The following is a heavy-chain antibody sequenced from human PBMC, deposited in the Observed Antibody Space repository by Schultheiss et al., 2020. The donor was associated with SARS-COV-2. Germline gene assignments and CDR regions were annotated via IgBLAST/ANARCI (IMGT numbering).Heavy chain of an antibody. CDR1: GGSISSYY. CDR3: ARARSSSSPLYHYYYMDV. Sequence: SETLSLTCTVSGGSISSYYWSWIRQPPGKGLEWIGYMYNSGSTNYNPSLKSRVTISVDTPKNQFSLNLSSVTAADTAVYYCARARSSSSPLYHYYYMDVWGQGTLVTVSS. J-gene: IGHJ6*03. CDR2: MYNSGST. D-gene: IGHD6-6*01. V-gene: IGHV4-59*01.